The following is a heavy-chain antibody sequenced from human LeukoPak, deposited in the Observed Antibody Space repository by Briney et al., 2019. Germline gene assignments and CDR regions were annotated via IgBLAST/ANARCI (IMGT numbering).Heavy chain of an antibody. J-gene: IGHJ4*02. D-gene: IGHD2-2*01. CDR2: ISGSGDTT. CDR3: ARDLTLIVTTAMDDF. CDR1: GFTFSNSA. Sequence: GGSLRLSCAASGFTFSNSAMSWVRQAPGKGLEWVSSISGSGDTTYNADSVKGRFTISRDNSKNTLFLQMNTLRAEDTALYYCARDLTLIVTTAMDDFWGQGTLVTVSS. V-gene: IGHV3-23*01.